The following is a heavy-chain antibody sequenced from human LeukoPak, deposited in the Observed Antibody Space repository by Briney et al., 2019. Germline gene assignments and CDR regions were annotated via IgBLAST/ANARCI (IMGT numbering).Heavy chain of an antibody. Sequence: GGSLRLSCAASGFTFSGYAMSWVRQAPGKGLEWVSAISGSGGSTYYADSVKGRFTISRDNSKNTLYLQMNSLRAEDTAVYYCAKDSLYYDSTEFDYWGQGTLVTVSS. CDR3: AKDSLYYDSTEFDY. D-gene: IGHD3-3*01. CDR2: ISGSGGST. J-gene: IGHJ4*02. CDR1: GFTFSGYA. V-gene: IGHV3-23*01.